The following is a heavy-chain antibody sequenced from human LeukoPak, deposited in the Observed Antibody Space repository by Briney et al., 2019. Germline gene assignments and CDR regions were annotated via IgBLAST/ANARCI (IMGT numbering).Heavy chain of an antibody. CDR1: GFTFSSYA. CDR3: ARSRSFNSGSYPDSYYYGMDV. V-gene: IGHV3-23*01. CDR2: ISGSGGST. D-gene: IGHD1-26*01. J-gene: IGHJ6*02. Sequence: GGSLRLSCAASGFTFSSYAMSWVRQAPGKGLEWVSAISGSGGSTYYADSVKGRFTISRDNSKNTLYLQMNSLRAGDTAVYYCARSRSFNSGSYPDSYYYGMDVWGQGTTVTVSS.